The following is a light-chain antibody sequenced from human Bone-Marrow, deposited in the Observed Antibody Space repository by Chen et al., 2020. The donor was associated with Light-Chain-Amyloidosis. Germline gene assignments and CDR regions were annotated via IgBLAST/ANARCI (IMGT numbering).Light chain of an antibody. J-gene: IGLJ3*02. CDR1: SANIGSNY. CDR3: AAWDDSLSGPNWV. V-gene: IGLV1-47*01. CDR2: RNN. Sequence: QSVLTQPPSASGTPGQRVTISCSGSSANIGSNYVYWYQQLPGPAPKLLSYRNNQRPSGVPDRFSGSKSGTSASLAISGLRSEDAADYYCAAWDDSLSGPNWVFGGGTKLTVL.